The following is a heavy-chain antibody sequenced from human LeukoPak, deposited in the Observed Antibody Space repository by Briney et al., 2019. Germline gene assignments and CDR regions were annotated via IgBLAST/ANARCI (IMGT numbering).Heavy chain of an antibody. CDR2: INPSGGST. J-gene: IGHJ4*02. Sequence: ASVKVSCKASGYTFTSYYMHWVRQAPGQGLEWMGIINPSGGSTSYAQKFQGRVTMTRDTSTSTVYMELSSLRSEDTAVYYCARGGYYYDSSGYKFDYWGQGTLVTVSS. D-gene: IGHD3-22*01. V-gene: IGHV1-46*01. CDR1: GYTFTSYY. CDR3: ARGGYYYDSSGYKFDY.